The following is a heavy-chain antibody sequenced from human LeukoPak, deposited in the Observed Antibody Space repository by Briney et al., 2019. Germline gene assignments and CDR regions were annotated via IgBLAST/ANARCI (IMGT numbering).Heavy chain of an antibody. V-gene: IGHV3-30*02. CDR1: GFTFSSYG. CDR2: IRYNGSNK. CDR3: VRDGGYSSSWYDY. Sequence: GGSLRLSCAASGFTFSSYGMHWVRQAPGKGLEWVAFIRYNGSNKYYADSVKGRFTISRDNSKNTLYLQMGSLRAEDMAVYYCVRDGGYSSSWYDYWGQGTLVTVSS. D-gene: IGHD6-13*01. J-gene: IGHJ4*02.